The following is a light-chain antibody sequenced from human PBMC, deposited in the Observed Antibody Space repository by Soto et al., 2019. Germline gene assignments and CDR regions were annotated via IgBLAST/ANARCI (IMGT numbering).Light chain of an antibody. CDR3: FSFTTDWTHV. CDR1: SSDIGAYNY. CDR2: EVS. V-gene: IGLV2-14*01. Sequence: QDVLTQPASVSGSPGQSITISCTGSSSDIGAYNYVSWFQQYPGKAPKLIISEVSNRPSGVSNRFSGSKSGTAASLTISGLQTEDEADYFCFSFTTDWTHVFGTGTKVTVL. J-gene: IGLJ1*01.